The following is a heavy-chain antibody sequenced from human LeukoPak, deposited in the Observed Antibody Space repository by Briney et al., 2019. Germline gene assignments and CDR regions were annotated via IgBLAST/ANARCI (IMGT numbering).Heavy chain of an antibody. D-gene: IGHD1-26*01. CDR2: ITGSGIST. J-gene: IGHJ5*02. CDR1: GFTFSNYA. Sequence: GGSLRLSCAASGFTFSNYAMSWVRQAPGKGLEWVSAITGSGISTYYADSVKGRFTMSRDNSKNTLYLQMNSLRAEDTAVYYCAKDRGGSYPNWFDPWGQGTLVTVSS. CDR3: AKDRGGSYPNWFDP. V-gene: IGHV3-23*01.